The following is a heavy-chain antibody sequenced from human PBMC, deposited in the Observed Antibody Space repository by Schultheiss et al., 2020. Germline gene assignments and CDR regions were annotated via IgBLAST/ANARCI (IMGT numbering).Heavy chain of an antibody. Sequence: SETLSLTCTVSGGSISSSSYYWGWIRQPPGKGLEWIGEINHSGSTNYNPSLKSRVTMSVDTSKNQFSLQLSSVTAADTAVYYCARVGDYFDYWGQGTLVTVSS. J-gene: IGHJ4*02. CDR1: GGSISSSSYY. D-gene: IGHD2-15*01. CDR3: ARVGDYFDY. CDR2: INHSGST. V-gene: IGHV4-39*07.